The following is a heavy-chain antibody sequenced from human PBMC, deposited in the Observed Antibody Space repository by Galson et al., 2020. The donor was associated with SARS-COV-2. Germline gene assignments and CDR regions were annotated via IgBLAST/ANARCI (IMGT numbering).Heavy chain of an antibody. V-gene: IGHV1-69*05. CDR3: AGAGWRGGYGGGYYYYYMDV. D-gene: IGHD5-12*01. CDR2: IIPIFGTA. J-gene: IGHJ6*03. CDR1: GGTFSSYA. Sequence: ASVKVSCKASGGTFSSYAISWVRQAPGQGPEWMGGIIPIFGTANYEQKFQGRVTITTDESTSTAYMELSSLRSEDTAVYYCAGAGWRGGYGGGYYYYYMDVWGKGTTVTVSS.